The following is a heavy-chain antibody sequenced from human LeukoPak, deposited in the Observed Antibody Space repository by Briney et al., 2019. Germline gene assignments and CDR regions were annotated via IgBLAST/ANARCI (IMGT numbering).Heavy chain of an antibody. D-gene: IGHD3-10*02. V-gene: IGHV3-7*01. J-gene: IGHJ6*04. CDR1: GFTFSSYG. CDR2: IKQDGSEK. Sequence: GGTLRLSCAASGFTFSSYGMSWVRQAPGKGLEWVANIKQDGSEKYYVDSVKGRFTISRDNGKNSLYLQMNSLRAEDTAVYYCAELGITMIGGVWGKGTTVTISS. CDR3: AELGITMIGGV.